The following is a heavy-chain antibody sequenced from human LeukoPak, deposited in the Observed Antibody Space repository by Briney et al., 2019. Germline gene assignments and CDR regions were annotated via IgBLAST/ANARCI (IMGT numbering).Heavy chain of an antibody. J-gene: IGHJ4*02. CDR3: ARDPVRSGYYDNDY. Sequence: RASVKVSCKASGYTFTGYNMHWVRQAPGQGLEWMGWINPNSGGTNYAQKFQGRVTMTRDTSISTAYMELSRLRSDDTAVYYCARDPVRSGYYDNDYWGQGTLVTVSS. V-gene: IGHV1-2*02. CDR1: GYTFTGYN. CDR2: INPNSGGT. D-gene: IGHD3-22*01.